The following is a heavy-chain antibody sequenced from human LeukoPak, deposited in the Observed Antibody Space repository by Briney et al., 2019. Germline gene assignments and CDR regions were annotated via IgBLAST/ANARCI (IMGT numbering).Heavy chain of an antibody. V-gene: IGHV3-15*01. CDR1: GFIFTNAW. Sequence: GGSLRLSCAASGFIFTNAWMSWVRQAPGKGLEWVGRIKSKTDGGTTDYAAPVKGRFTISRDDSKNTLYLQMNSLKTEDTAVYYCTTVGRIVRGSGSYLYYFDYWGQGTLVTVSS. CDR3: TTVGRIVRGSGSYLYYFDY. J-gene: IGHJ4*02. D-gene: IGHD3-10*01. CDR2: IKSKTDGGTT.